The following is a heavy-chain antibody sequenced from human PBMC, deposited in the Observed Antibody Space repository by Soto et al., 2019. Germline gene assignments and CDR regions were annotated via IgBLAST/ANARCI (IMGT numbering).Heavy chain of an antibody. CDR1: GGSISSYY. V-gene: IGHV4-59*01. J-gene: IGHJ4*02. Sequence: SETLSLTCTVSGGSISSYYWSWIRQPPGKGLEWIGYIYYSGSTNYNPSLKSRVTISVDTSKNQFSLKLSSVTAADTAVYYCARGRITIFGVVRPYYFDYWGQGTLVTVS. CDR3: ARGRITIFGVVRPYYFDY. D-gene: IGHD3-3*01. CDR2: IYYSGST.